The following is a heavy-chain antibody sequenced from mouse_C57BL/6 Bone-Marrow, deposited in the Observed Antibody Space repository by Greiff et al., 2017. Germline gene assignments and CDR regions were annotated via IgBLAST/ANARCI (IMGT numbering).Heavy chain of an antibody. Sequence: VQLLQSGPELVKPGASVKIPCKASGYTFTDYNMDWVQQSHGKSLEWIGDINPKNGGNIYKQNLKGKATLTVDKSYSTAYMALRSLTAEDTAFFYGARRRWLLRDFDYWGQGTTLTVSS. V-gene: IGHV1-18*01. CDR3: ARRRWLLRDFDY. J-gene: IGHJ2*01. CDR1: GYTFTDYN. D-gene: IGHD2-3*01. CDR2: INPKNGGN.